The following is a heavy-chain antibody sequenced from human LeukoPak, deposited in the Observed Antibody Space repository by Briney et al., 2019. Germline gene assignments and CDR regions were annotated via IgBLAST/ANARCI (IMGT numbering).Heavy chain of an antibody. CDR1: GGSFSGYY. Sequence: SSETLSLTCAVYGGSFSGYYWSWIRQPPGKGLEWIGEINHSGSTNYNPSLKSRVTISVDTPKNQFSLKLSSVTAADTAVYYCARPNYYGSGSYYKHNWFDPWGQGTLVTVSS. CDR2: INHSGST. CDR3: ARPNYYGSGSYYKHNWFDP. V-gene: IGHV4-34*01. J-gene: IGHJ5*02. D-gene: IGHD3-10*01.